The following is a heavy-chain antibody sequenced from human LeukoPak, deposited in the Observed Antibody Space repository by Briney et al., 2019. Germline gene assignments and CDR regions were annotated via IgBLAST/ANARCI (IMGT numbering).Heavy chain of an antibody. V-gene: IGHV3-11*01. D-gene: IGHD6-6*01. CDR3: ARGLGKGSSDY. CDR1: GFTFSDYY. CDR2: ISSSGSTL. J-gene: IGHJ4*02. Sequence: PGGSLRLSCAASGFTFSDYYMSWIRQAPGKGLEWVSYISSSGSTLYYADSVKGRITISRDNAKNSLFLQMNSLTADDTAVYYCARGLGKGSSDYWGQGTLVTVSS.